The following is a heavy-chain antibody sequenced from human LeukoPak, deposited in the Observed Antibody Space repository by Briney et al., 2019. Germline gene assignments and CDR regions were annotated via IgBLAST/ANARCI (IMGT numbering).Heavy chain of an antibody. CDR3: AIGSSQRPYDAFDI. D-gene: IGHD1-26*01. V-gene: IGHV3-21*01. Sequence: GGSLRLSCAASGFTFSSYSMNWVRQAPGKVLEWVSSISSSSSYIYYADSVKGRFTISRDDAKNSLYLQMNSLRAEDTAVYYCAIGSSQRPYDAFDIWGQGTMVTVSS. CDR2: ISSSSSYI. J-gene: IGHJ3*02. CDR1: GFTFSSYS.